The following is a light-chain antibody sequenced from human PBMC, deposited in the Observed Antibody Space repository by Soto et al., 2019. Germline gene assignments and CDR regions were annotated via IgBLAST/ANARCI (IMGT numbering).Light chain of an antibody. V-gene: IGLV2-8*01. J-gene: IGLJ3*02. CDR2: EVN. CDR3: QAYDYSLTASV. CDR1: SSDVGAYDY. Sequence: QSALTQPPSASGSPGQSVTISCTGTSSDVGAYDYVCWYQQHPGKAPKLMIYEVNKRPSGVPDRFSGSKSGTSASLAITGLQAEDEADYYCQAYDYSLTASVFGGGTKLTVL.